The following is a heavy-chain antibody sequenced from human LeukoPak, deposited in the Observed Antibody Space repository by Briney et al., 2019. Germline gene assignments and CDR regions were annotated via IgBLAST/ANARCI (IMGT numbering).Heavy chain of an antibody. CDR3: AREWPIFGIRNYYYYMDV. D-gene: IGHD3-3*01. V-gene: IGHV4-30-2*01. J-gene: IGHJ6*03. CDR2: IYHSGST. Sequence: SETLSLTCTVSGGSISSGDYYWSWIRQPPGKGLEWIGYIYHSGSTYYNPSLKSRVTISVDRSKNQFSLKLSSVTAADTAVYYCAREWPIFGIRNYYYYMDVWGKGTAVTVSS. CDR1: GGSISSGDYY.